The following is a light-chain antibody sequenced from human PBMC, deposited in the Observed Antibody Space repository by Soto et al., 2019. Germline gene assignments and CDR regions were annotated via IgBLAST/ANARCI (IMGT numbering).Light chain of an antibody. CDR2: EVS. Sequence: QSALTQSASVSGSPGQSITISCTGTSSDVGGYNYVSWYQQHPGKAPKLMIYEVSNRPSGVSNRFSGSKSGNTASLTISGLQAEDEADYYCSSYTSSNSYVFGTGTKVTVL. V-gene: IGLV2-14*01. J-gene: IGLJ1*01. CDR3: SSYTSSNSYV. CDR1: SSDVGGYNY.